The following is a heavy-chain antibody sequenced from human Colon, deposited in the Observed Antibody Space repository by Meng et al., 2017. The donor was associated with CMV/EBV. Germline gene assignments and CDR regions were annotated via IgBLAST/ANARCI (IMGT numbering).Heavy chain of an antibody. D-gene: IGHD2-2*01. Sequence: WIRQAPGKGLEWIGGISYIGGTYFNPSLKSRVTMSVDMSENQFSLKLSSVTAADTAVYYCARLPLGYCSTTSCFQNGMDVWGQGTTVTVSS. J-gene: IGHJ6*02. CDR3: ARLPLGYCSTTSCFQNGMDV. CDR2: ISYIGGT. V-gene: IGHV4-39*01.